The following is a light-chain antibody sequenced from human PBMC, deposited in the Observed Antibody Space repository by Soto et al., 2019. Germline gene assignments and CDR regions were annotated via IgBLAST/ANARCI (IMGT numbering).Light chain of an antibody. CDR3: SSYTTSGTLV. CDR2: DVS. J-gene: IGLJ1*01. CDR1: SSDVGGYDY. Sequence: QSVLTQPASVSGSPGQSITISCTGTSSDVGGYDYVSWYQQHPGKVPKLMIYDVSNRPSGVSNRFSGSKSGNTAPLTISGLQAEDEADYYCSSYTTSGTLVFGTGTKVTVI. V-gene: IGLV2-14*01.